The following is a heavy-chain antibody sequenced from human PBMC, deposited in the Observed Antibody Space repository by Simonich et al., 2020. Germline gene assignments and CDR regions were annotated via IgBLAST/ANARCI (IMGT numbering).Heavy chain of an antibody. CDR1: GFTFSSYR. V-gene: IGHV3-21*01. CDR3: ARDVDTAMVFDY. CDR2: ISSRSSYI. Sequence: VQLVESGGGLVKPGGSLRLSCAASGFTFSSYRMNWVRQAPGKGRGGGTSISSRSSYIDYADSVKGRVTSARGNAKNSLYLQMNSLRAEDTAVYYCARDVDTAMVFDYWGQGTLVTVSS. J-gene: IGHJ4*02. D-gene: IGHD5-18*01.